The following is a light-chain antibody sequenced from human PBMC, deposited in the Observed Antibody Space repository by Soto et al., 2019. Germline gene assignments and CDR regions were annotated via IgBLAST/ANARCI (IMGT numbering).Light chain of an antibody. Sequence: QMTQSPSSLSASVGDRVTITCQASQDISKNLNWYQQKPGKAPKLLIYDASSLQTGVPSRFSGSVSATHCTFTISSLQPEDVATYYCQQYDNLLPITFGQGTRLEIK. V-gene: IGKV1-33*01. CDR1: QDISKN. CDR3: QQYDNLLPIT. J-gene: IGKJ5*01. CDR2: DAS.